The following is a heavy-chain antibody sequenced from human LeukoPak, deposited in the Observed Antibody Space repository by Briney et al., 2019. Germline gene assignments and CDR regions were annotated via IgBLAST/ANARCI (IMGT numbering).Heavy chain of an antibody. CDR3: AKGGYSTYNWFDP. D-gene: IGHD4-11*01. CDR2: ISYDGSNK. Sequence: GGARRLSCAASGFTFSSYGMHWVRQAPGKGLEWVAVISYDGSNKYYADSVKGRFTISRDNSKNTLYLQMNSLRAEDTAVYYCAKGGYSTYNWFDPWGQGTLVTVSS. CDR1: GFTFSSYG. V-gene: IGHV3-30*18. J-gene: IGHJ5*02.